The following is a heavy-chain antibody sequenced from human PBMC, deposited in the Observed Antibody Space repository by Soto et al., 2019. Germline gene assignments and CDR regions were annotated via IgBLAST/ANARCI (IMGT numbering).Heavy chain of an antibody. D-gene: IGHD3-10*01. J-gene: IGHJ6*02. V-gene: IGHV3-33*01. CDR1: GFTFSSYG. CDR2: IWYDGSNK. Sequence: PGGSLRLSCAASGFTFSSYGMHWVRQAPGKGLEWVAVIWYDGSNKYYADSVKGRFTISRDNSKNTLYLQMNSLRAEDTAVYYCARDFRMVRGVIWYYYGMDVWGQGTTVTVSS. CDR3: ARDFRMVRGVIWYYYGMDV.